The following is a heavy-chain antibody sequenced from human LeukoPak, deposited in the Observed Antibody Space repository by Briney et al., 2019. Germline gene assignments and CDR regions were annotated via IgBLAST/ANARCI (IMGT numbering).Heavy chain of an antibody. V-gene: IGHV5-51*01. D-gene: IGHD3-10*01. CDR1: GYSFTDYW. CDR3: ARHGRGSRSPNAFDI. J-gene: IGHJ3*02. Sequence: GEPLKISCKGSGYSFTDYWIGWVRQMPGEGLQWMGIIYPDDSDIRYSPSFQGQVTISADKSIITAYLQWSSLKASDTAIYYCARHGRGSRSPNAFDIWGQGTMVSVSS. CDR2: IYPDDSDI.